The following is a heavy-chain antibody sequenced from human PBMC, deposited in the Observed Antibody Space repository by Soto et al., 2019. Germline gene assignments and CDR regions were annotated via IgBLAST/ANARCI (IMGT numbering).Heavy chain of an antibody. CDR2: ISNDGDEK. D-gene: IGHD1-26*01. CDR3: AKARVRVAGADSFDH. CDR1: GFTFSTSV. J-gene: IGHJ4*02. Sequence: GGSLRLSCVASGFTFSTSVMHWVRQPPGKGLEWVALISNDGDEKYYGDSVEGRFSISRDNSKNTLYLQMSSLRAEDTAVYFCAKARVRVAGADSFDHWGQGTLVTVSS. V-gene: IGHV3-30*18.